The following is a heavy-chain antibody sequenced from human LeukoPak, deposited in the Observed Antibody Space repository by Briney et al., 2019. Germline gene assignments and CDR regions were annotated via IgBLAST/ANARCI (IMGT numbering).Heavy chain of an antibody. D-gene: IGHD3-22*01. Sequence: PSETLSLTCAVYGGSFSGYYWSWLRQPPGKGLEWIGEINHSGSTNYNPSLKSRVTISVDTSKNQFSLKLNSVTAAATAVYYCARESYCDSSGSPSPRGMDVWGQGTTVTVS. CDR3: ARESYCDSSGSPSPRGMDV. CDR2: INHSGST. CDR1: GGSFSGYY. V-gene: IGHV4-34*01. J-gene: IGHJ6*02.